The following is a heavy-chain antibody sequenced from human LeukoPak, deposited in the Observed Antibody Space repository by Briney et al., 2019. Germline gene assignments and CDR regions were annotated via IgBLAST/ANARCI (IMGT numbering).Heavy chain of an antibody. D-gene: IGHD3-3*01. CDR1: GYTFTSYD. J-gene: IGHJ4*02. V-gene: IGHV1-8*03. CDR3: ARACPGFWSGYCNVDY. CDR2: MNPNSGNT. Sequence: ASVKVSCKASGYTFTSYDINWVRQATGQGLEWMGWMNPNSGNTGYAQKFQGRVTITRNTSISTAYTELSSLRSEDTAVYYCARACPGFWSGYCNVDYWGQGTLVTVSS.